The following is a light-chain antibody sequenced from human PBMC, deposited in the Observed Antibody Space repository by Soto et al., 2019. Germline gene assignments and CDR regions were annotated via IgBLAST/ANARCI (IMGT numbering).Light chain of an antibody. J-gene: IGLJ2*01. Sequence: QSVLTQPASVSGSFGQSITISCTGTSSDVGGYKFVSWYQQHPGKAPKLMIYEVSNRPSGVSNRFSGSKSGNTASLTISGLQAEDEADYYCISYTSSNTRVFGGGTKLTVL. V-gene: IGLV2-14*01. CDR2: EVS. CDR1: SSDVGGYKF. CDR3: ISYTSSNTRV.